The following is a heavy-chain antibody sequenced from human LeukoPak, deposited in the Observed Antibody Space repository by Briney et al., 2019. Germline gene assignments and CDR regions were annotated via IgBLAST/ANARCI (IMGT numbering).Heavy chain of an antibody. CDR2: IIPIFGTA. CDR3: ARDKTSSSWAFDY. CDR1: GGTFSSYA. J-gene: IGHJ4*02. V-gene: IGHV1-69*05. D-gene: IGHD6-13*01. Sequence: ASVKVSCKASGGTFSSYAISWVRQAPGQGLELMGGIIPIFGTANYAQKFQGRVTITTDESTSTAYMELSSLRSEDTAVYYCARDKTSSSWAFDYWGQGTLVTVSS.